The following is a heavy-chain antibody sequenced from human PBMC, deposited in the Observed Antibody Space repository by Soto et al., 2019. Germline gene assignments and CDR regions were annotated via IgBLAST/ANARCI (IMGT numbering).Heavy chain of an antibody. CDR3: ARAGGHYYGMDD. CDR2: ISAYNGNT. CDR1: GYTFTSYG. J-gene: IGHJ6*02. V-gene: IGHV1-18*01. Sequence: ASVKVSCKASGYTFTSYGISWVRQAPGQGLEWMGWISAYNGNTNYAQKLQGRVTMTTDTSTSTAYMELNSLRAEDSAVYYCARAGGHYYGMDDWGQGTTVTVSS.